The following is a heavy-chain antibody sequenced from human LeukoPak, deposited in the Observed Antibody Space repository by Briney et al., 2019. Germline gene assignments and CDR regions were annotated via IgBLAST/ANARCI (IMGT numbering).Heavy chain of an antibody. Sequence: GGSLRLSCAASGFTFSTFAMIWVRQPPGKGLEWVSSIFPSGGEIHYADSVRGRFTISRDNSKNTLYLQMNSVRTEDTAVYYCASPLDYYNSGSYPRDYWGQGTLVTVSS. CDR3: ASPLDYYNSGSYPRDY. J-gene: IGHJ4*02. D-gene: IGHD3-10*01. CDR2: IFPSGGEI. CDR1: GFTFSTFA. V-gene: IGHV3-23*01.